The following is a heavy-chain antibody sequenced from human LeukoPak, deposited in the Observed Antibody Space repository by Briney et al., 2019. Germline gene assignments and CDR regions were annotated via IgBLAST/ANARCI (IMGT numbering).Heavy chain of an antibody. Sequence: SETLSLTCTVSGGSISSYYWSWIRQPPGKGPEWIGYIYYSGSTNYNPSLKSRVTISVDTSKNQFSLKLSSVTAADTAVYYCARDPGSIVGATRGWFDPWGQGTLVTVSS. D-gene: IGHD1-26*01. CDR2: IYYSGST. CDR3: ARDPGSIVGATRGWFDP. V-gene: IGHV4-59*01. J-gene: IGHJ5*02. CDR1: GGSISSYY.